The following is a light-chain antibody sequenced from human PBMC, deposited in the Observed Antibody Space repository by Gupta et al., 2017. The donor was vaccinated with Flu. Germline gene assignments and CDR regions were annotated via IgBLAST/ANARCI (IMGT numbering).Light chain of an antibody. CDR2: MGS. V-gene: IGKV2-28*01. CDR3: MQTLQHRA. CDR1: QSLLHSNGDTY. Sequence: DIVMTQSPLSLPVTPGEPASIFCKSSQSLLHSNGDTYLDWYLQKPGQSPQVLIYMGSNRASGVPDRFSGSGSGTDFTLKISRVEAEDAGVYYCMQTLQHRAFGQGTKLEIK. J-gene: IGKJ2*01.